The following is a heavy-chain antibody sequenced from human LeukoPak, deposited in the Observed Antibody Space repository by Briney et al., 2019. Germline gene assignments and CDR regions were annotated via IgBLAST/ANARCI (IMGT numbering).Heavy chain of an antibody. CDR3: VKEELLYFGASKIRGFDS. D-gene: IGHD3-10*01. CDR2: INRSGST. J-gene: IGHJ4*02. CDR1: GGSFSGYH. Sequence: SETLSLTCAVYGGSFSGYHWSWIRQPPGRGLEWIGEINRSGSTNYNPSLKSRVTMSVDTSKNQFSLKLTSVSAADTAVYYCVKEELLYFGASKIRGFDSWGQGTLVTAFS. V-gene: IGHV4-34*01.